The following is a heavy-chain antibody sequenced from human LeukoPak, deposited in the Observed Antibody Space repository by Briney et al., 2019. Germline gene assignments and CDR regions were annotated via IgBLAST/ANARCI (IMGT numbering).Heavy chain of an antibody. V-gene: IGHV3-23*01. CDR2: ISASGGST. Sequence: GGPLRLSCAASGFIFSSYAMSWVRQAPGKGLEWVSTISASGGSTYYADPVKGRFTISRDNSKNTLYLQMNSLRAEDTAVYYCAKDGGFGDFDYWGQGALVTVSS. CDR3: AKDGGFGDFDY. CDR1: GFIFSSYA. D-gene: IGHD3-10*01. J-gene: IGHJ4*02.